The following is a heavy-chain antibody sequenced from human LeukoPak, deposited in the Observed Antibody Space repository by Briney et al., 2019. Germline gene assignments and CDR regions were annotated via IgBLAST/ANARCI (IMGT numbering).Heavy chain of an antibody. Sequence: GGSLRLSCAASGFTFTNYVMSWVRQAPGKGLEWVSAISGIGGSTYYADSVKGRFTISKDNSKNTLYLQMNSLRAEDTAVYYCARDRVYYYGSGSYSRYYYGMDVWGQGTAVTVSS. CDR2: ISGIGGST. V-gene: IGHV3-23*01. CDR1: GFTFTNYV. CDR3: ARDRVYYYGSGSYSRYYYGMDV. J-gene: IGHJ6*02. D-gene: IGHD3-10*01.